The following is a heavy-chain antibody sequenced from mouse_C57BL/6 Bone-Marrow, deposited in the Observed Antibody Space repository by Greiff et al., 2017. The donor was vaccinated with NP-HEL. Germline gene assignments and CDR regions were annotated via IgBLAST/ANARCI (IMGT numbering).Heavy chain of an antibody. J-gene: IGHJ4*01. CDR2: IDPSDSET. CDR3: ARSGDGYPYAMDY. V-gene: IGHV1-52*01. Sequence: QVQLQQPGAELVRPGSSVKLSCKASGYTFTSYWMHWVKQRPIQGLEWIGNIDPSDSETHYNQKFKDKATLTVDKSSSTAYMQLSSLTSEDSAVYHCARSGDGYPYAMDYWGQGTSVTVSS. D-gene: IGHD2-3*01. CDR1: GYTFTSYW.